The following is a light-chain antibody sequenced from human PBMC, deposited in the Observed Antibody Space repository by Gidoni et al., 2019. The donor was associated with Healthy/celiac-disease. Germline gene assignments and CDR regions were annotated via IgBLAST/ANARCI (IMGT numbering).Light chain of an antibody. J-gene: IGLJ2*01. Sequence: QSALPPPRSVSGSPGQSVTISCTGTSSDVGGYNYVSWYQQHPGKAPKLMIYDVSKRPSGVPDRFSGSKSGNTASLTISGLQAEDEADYYCCSYAGSYTFEGVFGGGTKLTVL. CDR3: CSYAGSYTFEGV. CDR2: DVS. V-gene: IGLV2-11*01. CDR1: SSDVGGYNY.